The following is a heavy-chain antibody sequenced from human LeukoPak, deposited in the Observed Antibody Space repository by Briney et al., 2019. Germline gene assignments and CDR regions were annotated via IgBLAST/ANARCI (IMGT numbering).Heavy chain of an antibody. CDR2: TSSSSYI. V-gene: IGHV3-21*01. CDR3: ARANYGDYGARP. Sequence: GGSLRLSCAASGFTFSSCSMNWVRQAPGKGLEWVSSTSSSSYIYYADSVKGRFTISRDNAKNSLYLQMNSLRAEDTAVYYCARANYGDYGARPWGQGTLVTVSS. J-gene: IGHJ5*02. D-gene: IGHD4-17*01. CDR1: GFTFSSCS.